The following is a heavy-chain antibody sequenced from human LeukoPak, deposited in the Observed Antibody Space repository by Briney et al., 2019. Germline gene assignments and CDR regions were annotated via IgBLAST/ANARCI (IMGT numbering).Heavy chain of an antibody. J-gene: IGHJ4*02. Sequence: SVKVSCKASGGTFSSYAISWVRQAPGQGLEWMGGIIPIFGTANYAQKFQGRVTITRNTSISTAYMELSSLRSEDTAVYYCARGKVGLAGANSDYWGQGTLVTVSP. CDR3: ARGKVGLAGANSDY. D-gene: IGHD6-19*01. V-gene: IGHV1-69*05. CDR1: GGTFSSYA. CDR2: IIPIFGTA.